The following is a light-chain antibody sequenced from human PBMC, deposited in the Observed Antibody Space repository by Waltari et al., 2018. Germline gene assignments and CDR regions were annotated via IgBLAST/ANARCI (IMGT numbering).Light chain of an antibody. J-gene: IGLJ3*02. CDR1: TPNFGSST. Sequence: QSVLTQPPSASGAPRPRVTISCSGSTPNFGSSTVNWYQQVPGTAPRLLIYSNDQRPSGVPDRFSGSKSGTSASLAISGLQSEDEADYYCATWDARLTNVLFGGGTKVTVL. V-gene: IGLV1-44*01. CDR3: ATWDARLTNVL. CDR2: SND.